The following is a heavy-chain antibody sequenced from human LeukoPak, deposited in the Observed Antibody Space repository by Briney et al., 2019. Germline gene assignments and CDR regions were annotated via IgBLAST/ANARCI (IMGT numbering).Heavy chain of an antibody. J-gene: IGHJ4*02. V-gene: IGHV3-30*18. Sequence: GGSLRLSCAASGFSFSSYAMHWVRQAPGKGLEWVALVSNDGGDKYYADSVKGRFTISRDNSKNTLYLQMNSLRGEDTGVYYCAKAHLLDWLLPFDYWGQGTLVTVSS. CDR1: GFSFSSYA. CDR3: AKAHLLDWLLPFDY. D-gene: IGHD3/OR15-3a*01. CDR2: VSNDGGDK.